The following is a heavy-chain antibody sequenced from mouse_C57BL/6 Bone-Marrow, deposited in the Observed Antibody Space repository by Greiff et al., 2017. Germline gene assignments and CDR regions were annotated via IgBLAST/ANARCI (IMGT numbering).Heavy chain of an antibody. CDR3: ARHYDLYAMDY. CDR2: INPNNGGT. J-gene: IGHJ4*01. CDR1: GYTFTDYN. D-gene: IGHD2-4*01. V-gene: IGHV1-22*01. Sequence: EVKLVESGPELVKPGASVKMSCKASGYTFTDYNMHWVKQSHGKSLEWIGYINPNNGGTSYNQKFKGKATLTVNKSSSTAYMELRSLTSEDSAVYYCARHYDLYAMDYWGQGTSVTVSS.